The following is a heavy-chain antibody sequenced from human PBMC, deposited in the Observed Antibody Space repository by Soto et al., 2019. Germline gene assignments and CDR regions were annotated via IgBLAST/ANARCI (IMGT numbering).Heavy chain of an antibody. Sequence: EVQLLESGGGLVQPGGSLRLSCAASGFTFSSYAMNWVRQAPGKGLEWVSAISGSGGSTYYADSVKGRFTISRDNSKNTLYLQMNSLRAEDTAVYYCAKDQRVIAAAGGVFDYWGQGTLVTVSS. J-gene: IGHJ4*02. CDR2: ISGSGGST. D-gene: IGHD6-13*01. CDR3: AKDQRVIAAAGGVFDY. CDR1: GFTFSSYA. V-gene: IGHV3-23*01.